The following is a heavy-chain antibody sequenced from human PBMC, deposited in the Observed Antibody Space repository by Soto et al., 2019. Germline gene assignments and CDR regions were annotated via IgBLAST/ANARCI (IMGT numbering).Heavy chain of an antibody. Sequence: GGSLRLSCAASGFTFSSYAMSWVRQAPGKGLEWVSAISGSGGSTYYADSVKGRFTISRDNSKNTLYLQMNSLRAEDTAVYYCAKDFGDYDFWSGYYSYWGQGTLVTVSS. CDR2: ISGSGGST. V-gene: IGHV3-23*01. D-gene: IGHD3-3*01. CDR1: GFTFSSYA. J-gene: IGHJ4*02. CDR3: AKDFGDYDFWSGYYSY.